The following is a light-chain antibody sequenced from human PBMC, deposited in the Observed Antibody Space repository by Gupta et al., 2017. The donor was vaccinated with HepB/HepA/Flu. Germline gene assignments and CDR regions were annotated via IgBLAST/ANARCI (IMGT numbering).Light chain of an antibody. CDR2: GKN. V-gene: IGLV3-19*01. J-gene: IGLJ1*01. Sequence: SSELTPDPAVSVALEQTVRITFQGDSLRRYYASWYQQKPGQAPVLVIYGKNNRPSGIPDRFSGSSSGNTASLTITGAQAEDEADYYCNSRDSSGNHYVFGTGTKVTVL. CDR1: SLRRYY. CDR3: NSRDSSGNHYV.